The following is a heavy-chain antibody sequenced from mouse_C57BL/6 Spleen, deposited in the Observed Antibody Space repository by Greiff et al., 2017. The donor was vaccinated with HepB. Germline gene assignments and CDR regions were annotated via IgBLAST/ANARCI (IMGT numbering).Heavy chain of an antibody. Sequence: QVQLQQSGPELVKPGASVKISCKASGYAFSSSWMNWVKQRPGKGLEWIGRIYPGDGDTNYNGKFKGKATLTADKSSSTAYMQLSSLTSEDSAVYFCARDRLGAMDYWGQGTSVTVSS. J-gene: IGHJ4*01. CDR2: IYPGDGDT. D-gene: IGHD4-1*01. V-gene: IGHV1-82*01. CDR1: GYAFSSSW. CDR3: ARDRLGAMDY.